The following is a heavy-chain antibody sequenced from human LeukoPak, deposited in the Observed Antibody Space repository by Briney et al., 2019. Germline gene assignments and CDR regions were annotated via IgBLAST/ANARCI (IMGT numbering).Heavy chain of an antibody. CDR1: GGTFSSYA. J-gene: IGHJ4*02. V-gene: IGHV1-69*05. CDR2: IIPIFGTA. D-gene: IGHD3-22*01. CDR3: ASTMYYYDSSGYYYFDY. Sequence: SVKVSCKASGGTFSSYAISWVRQAPGQGLAWMGRIIPIFGTANYAQKFQGRVTITTDESTSTAYMELSSLRSEDTAVYYCASTMYYYDSSGYYYFDYWGQGTLVTVSS.